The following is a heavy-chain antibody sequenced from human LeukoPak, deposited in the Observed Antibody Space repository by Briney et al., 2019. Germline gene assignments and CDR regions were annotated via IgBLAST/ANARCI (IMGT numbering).Heavy chain of an antibody. CDR3: ARGTGIAAVDY. Sequence: SETLSLTCTVSGGSISSGGYYWSWIRQHPGKGLEWIGYIYYSGSTYYNPSLKSRVTISVDTSKNQFSLKLSSVTAADTAVYYCARGTGIAAVDYWGQGTLVTVSS. V-gene: IGHV4-31*03. CDR2: IYYSGST. CDR1: GGSISSGGYY. D-gene: IGHD6-25*01. J-gene: IGHJ4*02.